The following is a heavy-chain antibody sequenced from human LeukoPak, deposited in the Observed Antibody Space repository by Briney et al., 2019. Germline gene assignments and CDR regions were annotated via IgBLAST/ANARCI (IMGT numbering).Heavy chain of an antibody. J-gene: IGHJ4*02. Sequence: GGSLRLACAASGFSFSDAWMSWVRQIPGRGLEWVGRIESKTDGGTTDYAAPVKGRFTISRDDSTNTLYLQMNSLKSEDTAVYYCTTYGSGRKFDYWGQGILVTVSS. D-gene: IGHD3-10*01. V-gene: IGHV3-15*04. CDR2: IESKTDGGTT. CDR3: TTYGSGRKFDY. CDR1: GFSFSDAW.